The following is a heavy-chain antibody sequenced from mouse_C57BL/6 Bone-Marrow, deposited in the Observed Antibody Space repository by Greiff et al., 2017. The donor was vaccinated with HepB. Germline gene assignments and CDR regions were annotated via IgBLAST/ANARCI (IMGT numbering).Heavy chain of an antibody. CDR2: IDPETGGT. J-gene: IGHJ2*01. CDR3: TRPDY. Sequence: QVQLKESGAELVRPGASVTLSCKASGYTFTDYEMHWVKQTPVHGLEWIGAIDPETGGTAYNQKFKGKAILTADKSSSTAYMELRSLTSEDSAVYYGTRPDYWGQGTTLTVSS. V-gene: IGHV1-15*01. CDR1: GYTFTDYE.